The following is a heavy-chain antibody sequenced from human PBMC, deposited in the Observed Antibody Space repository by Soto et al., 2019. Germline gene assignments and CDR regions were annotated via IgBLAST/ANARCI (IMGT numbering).Heavy chain of an antibody. D-gene: IGHD6-13*01. Sequence: GGSLRLSCAASGFTFSSYGMHWVRQAPGKGLEWVAVISYDGSNKYYADSVKGRFTISRDNSKNTLYLQMNSLRAEDTAVYYCAKDDSSSWPYYFDYWGQGTLVTVSS. V-gene: IGHV3-30*18. CDR3: AKDDSSSWPYYFDY. CDR1: GFTFSSYG. CDR2: ISYDGSNK. J-gene: IGHJ4*02.